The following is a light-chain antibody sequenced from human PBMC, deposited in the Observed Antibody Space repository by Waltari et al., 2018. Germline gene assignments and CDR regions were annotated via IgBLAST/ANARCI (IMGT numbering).Light chain of an antibody. CDR3: MQGTQWSIT. J-gene: IGKJ5*01. CDR2: KVS. Sequence: DPVMTQSPLSLPVTLGQPASITCRSSQSLEDSDGNTYLTWFQQRPGQSPRRLIFKVSNRDSGVPDRFSGSGSGTDFTLSISRVEAEDVGVYYCMQGTQWSITFGQGTRLEIK. CDR1: QSLEDSDGNTY. V-gene: IGKV2-30*01.